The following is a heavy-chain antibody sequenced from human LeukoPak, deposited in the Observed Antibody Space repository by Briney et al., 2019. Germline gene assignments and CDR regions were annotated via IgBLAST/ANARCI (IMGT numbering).Heavy chain of an antibody. Sequence: GGSLRLSCAASGFTFNSYAMSWVRQAPGKGLEWVSGISGSGDSTYYADSVKGRFTISRDNSKNTLYLQMNSLRAEDTAVYYCAKVRLRGVGAFDIWGQGTMVTVSS. CDR1: GFTFNSYA. CDR3: AKVRLRGVGAFDI. J-gene: IGHJ3*02. D-gene: IGHD3-10*01. V-gene: IGHV3-23*01. CDR2: ISGSGDST.